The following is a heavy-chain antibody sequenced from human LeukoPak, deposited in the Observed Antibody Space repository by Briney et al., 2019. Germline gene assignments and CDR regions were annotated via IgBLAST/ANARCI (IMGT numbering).Heavy chain of an antibody. J-gene: IGHJ3*02. CDR3: ARASYYYDSSGRQNDAFDI. Sequence: GESLKISCKGSGYSFTSYWIGWVRQMPGKGLEWMGIIYPGDSDTRYSPSFQGQVTISADKSISTAYLQWSSLKASDTAMYYCARASYYYDSSGRQNDAFDIWGQGTMVTVSS. V-gene: IGHV5-51*01. D-gene: IGHD3-22*01. CDR1: GYSFTSYW. CDR2: IYPGDSDT.